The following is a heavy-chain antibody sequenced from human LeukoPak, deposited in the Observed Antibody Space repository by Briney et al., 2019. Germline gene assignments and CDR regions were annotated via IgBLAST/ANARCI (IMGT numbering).Heavy chain of an antibody. J-gene: IGHJ5*02. CDR2: IYSNGNT. D-gene: IGHD4-17*01. V-gene: IGHV3-66*01. CDR3: ARDSPYGA. Sequence: PGGSLRLSCEASGVTVSSNYMSWVRQAPGKGLEWVSDIYSNGNTYYADSVKGRFTISRDISKNTLYLQMNSLRAEDVAVSYCARDSPYGAWGQGTLVTVSS. CDR1: GVTVSSNY.